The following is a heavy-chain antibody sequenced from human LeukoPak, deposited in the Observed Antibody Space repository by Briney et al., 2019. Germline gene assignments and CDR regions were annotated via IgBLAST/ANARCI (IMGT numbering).Heavy chain of an antibody. CDR2: IYYSGST. Sequence: PSETLSLTCTVSGGSISSYYWSWIRQPPGKGLEWIGYIYYSGSTNYNPSLKSRVTISVDTSKNQFSLKLSSVTAADTAVYYWAKDYGDYWGQGTLATVSS. CDR1: GGSISSYY. CDR3: AKDYGDY. D-gene: IGHD3-10*01. V-gene: IGHV4-59*01. J-gene: IGHJ4*02.